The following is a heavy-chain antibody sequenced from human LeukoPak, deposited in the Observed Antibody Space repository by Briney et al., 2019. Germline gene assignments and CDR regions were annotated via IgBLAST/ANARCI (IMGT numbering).Heavy chain of an antibody. J-gene: IGHJ3*01. V-gene: IGHV3-7*03. CDR3: ARSSYSSSSSV. CDR2: INSDGSEG. CDR1: GFTLSGFW. Sequence: GGSLRLSCAVSGFTLSGFWLSWSRQAPGKGLEWVASINSDGSEGYYADVVKGRFTISRDNAKNSLYLQINSLRAEDTAVYYCARSSYSSSSSVWGQGTMVTVSS. D-gene: IGHD6-6*01.